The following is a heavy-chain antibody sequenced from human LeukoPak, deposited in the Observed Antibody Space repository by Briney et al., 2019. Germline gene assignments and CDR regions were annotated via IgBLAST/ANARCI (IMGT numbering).Heavy chain of an antibody. CDR1: GFTFSGYG. J-gene: IGHJ4*02. D-gene: IGHD2-21*01. CDR2: FWYDGSKK. CDR3: TRDAGLCVHDY. V-gene: IGHV3-33*01. Sequence: GGSLRLSCAASGFTFSGYGMHWVRQGPGKGLEWVAVFWYDGSKKYYADSVKGRFTISRDISKKTLYLQMDSLRVEDTAVYYCTRDAGLCVHDYWGQGTLVTVSS.